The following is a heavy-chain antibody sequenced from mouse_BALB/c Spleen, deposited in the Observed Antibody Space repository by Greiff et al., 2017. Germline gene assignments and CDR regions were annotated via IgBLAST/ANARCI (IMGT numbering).Heavy chain of an antibody. CDR2: IYPGDGDT. J-gene: IGHJ4*01. CDR3: ARGGFRYDVAMDY. Sequence: VQLVESGAELARPGASVKLSCKASGYTFTSYWMQWVKQRPGQGLEWIGAIYPGDGDTRYTQKFKGKATLTADKSSSTAYMQLSSLASEDSAVYYCARGGFRYDVAMDYWGQGTSVTVSS. V-gene: IGHV1-87*01. D-gene: IGHD2-14*01. CDR1: GYTFTSYW.